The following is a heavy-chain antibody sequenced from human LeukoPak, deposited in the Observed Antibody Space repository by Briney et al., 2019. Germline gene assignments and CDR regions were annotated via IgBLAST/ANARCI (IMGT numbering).Heavy chain of an antibody. Sequence: ASVKVSCKASGYTFTSYDINWVRQATGQGLEWMGWMNPNSGNTGYAQKFQGRVTMTRNTSISTAYMELSSLRSEDTAVYHCARAPTVTTSRRSYYYYYMDVWGKGTTVTVSS. D-gene: IGHD4-17*01. CDR1: GYTFTSYD. CDR2: MNPNSGNT. CDR3: ARAPTVTTSRRSYYYYYMDV. V-gene: IGHV1-8*01. J-gene: IGHJ6*03.